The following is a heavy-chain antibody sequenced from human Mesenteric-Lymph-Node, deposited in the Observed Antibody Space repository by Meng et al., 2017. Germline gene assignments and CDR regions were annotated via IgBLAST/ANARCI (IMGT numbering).Heavy chain of an antibody. CDR2: ISYDGSNK. CDR1: GFTFSSYA. V-gene: IGHV3-30*01. J-gene: IGHJ4*02. CDR3: ARDPLEKHQRGYFDY. Sequence: GESLKISCAASGFTFSSYAMHWVRQAPGKGLEWVAVISYDGSNKYNADSVKGRITISRDNSKNTLYLQMNSLRAEDTAVYYCARDPLEKHQRGYFDYWGQGTLVTVSS. D-gene: IGHD1-1*01.